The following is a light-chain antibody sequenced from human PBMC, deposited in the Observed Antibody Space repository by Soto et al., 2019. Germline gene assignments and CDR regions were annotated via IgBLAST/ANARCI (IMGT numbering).Light chain of an antibody. V-gene: IGKV1-17*01. CDR3: LQHHSYPWT. J-gene: IGKJ1*01. CDR1: QGISND. Sequence: DIRMTQSPSSLSASIGDRVTITCRASQGISNDLGWYQQKPGLAPKRLISAASTLQSGVPSRFRGSGSGTAFSLTSSGLQTEDFATYYCLQHHSYPWTFGQGTKVEIQ. CDR2: AAS.